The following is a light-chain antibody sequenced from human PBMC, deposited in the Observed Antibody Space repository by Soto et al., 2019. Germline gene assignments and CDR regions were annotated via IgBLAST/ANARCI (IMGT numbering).Light chain of an antibody. CDR2: AAS. J-gene: IGKJ4*01. Sequence: DIQMTQSPSSLSASVGDRVTITCRASQSISSYLNWYQQKPGKAPKLLIYAASSLQSGVPSSFSGSGSGTDFTLTIRSLKPEEFATYYCQQSYSTPLTFGGGNKVEIK. V-gene: IGKV1-39*01. CDR3: QQSYSTPLT. CDR1: QSISSY.